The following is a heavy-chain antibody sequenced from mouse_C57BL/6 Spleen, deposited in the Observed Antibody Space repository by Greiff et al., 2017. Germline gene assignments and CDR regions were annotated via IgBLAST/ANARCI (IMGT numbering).Heavy chain of an antibody. CDR2: TFYSGIT. CDR3: ARAAYDYHWYFDV. D-gene: IGHD2-4*01. J-gene: IGHJ1*03. CDR1: GFSINSDCY. Sequence: EVHLVESGPSLVRPSQTLSLTCTVTGFSINSDCYWIWIRQFPGNKLEYTGYTFYSGITYYNPSLESRTYITRDTSKNQFSLKLSSVTTEDTATYYCARAAYDYHWYFDVWGTGTTVTVSS. V-gene: IGHV3-3*01.